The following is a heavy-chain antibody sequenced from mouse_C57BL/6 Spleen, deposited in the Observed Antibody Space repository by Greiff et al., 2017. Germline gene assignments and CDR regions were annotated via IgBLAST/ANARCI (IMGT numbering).Heavy chain of an antibody. CDR2: ISSGGSYT. D-gene: IGHD1-1*01. CDR3: AKRYYGSLYYFDY. Sequence: EVMLVESGGDLVKPGGSLKLSCAASGFTFSSYGMSWVRQTPDKRLEWVATISSGGSYTYYPDSVKGRFTISRDNAKNTLYLQESSLRSEETAMYDCAKRYYGSLYYFDYWGKGTTLTVSS. CDR1: GFTFSSYG. J-gene: IGHJ2*01. V-gene: IGHV5-6*02.